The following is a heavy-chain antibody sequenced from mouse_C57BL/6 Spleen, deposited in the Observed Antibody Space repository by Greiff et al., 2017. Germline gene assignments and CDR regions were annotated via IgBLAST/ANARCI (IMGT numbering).Heavy chain of an antibody. CDR1: GYTFTDHT. CDR2: IYPRDGST. CDR3: ARGRFHYGNYVDYYAMDY. D-gene: IGHD2-1*01. V-gene: IGHV1-78*01. J-gene: IGHJ4*01. Sequence: QVQLQQSDAELVKPGASVKISCKVSGYTFTDHTIHWMKQRPEQGLEWIGYIYPRDGSTKYNEKFKGKATLTADKSSRTAYMQLNSLTSEDSAVYFCARGRFHYGNYVDYYAMDYWGQGTSVTVSS.